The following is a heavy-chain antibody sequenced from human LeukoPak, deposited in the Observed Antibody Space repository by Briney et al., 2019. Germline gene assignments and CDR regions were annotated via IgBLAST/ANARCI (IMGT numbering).Heavy chain of an antibody. CDR2: ISYDGSNK. J-gene: IGHJ4*02. D-gene: IGHD5-24*01. V-gene: IGHV3-30-3*01. CDR1: GFTFSSYA. Sequence: GGSLRLSCAASGFTFSSYAMHWVRQAPGKGLEWVAVISYDGSNKYYADSVKGRFTISRDNSKNTLYLQMNSLRAEDMAVYYCARDAGMADYWGQGTLVTVSS. CDR3: ARDAGMADY.